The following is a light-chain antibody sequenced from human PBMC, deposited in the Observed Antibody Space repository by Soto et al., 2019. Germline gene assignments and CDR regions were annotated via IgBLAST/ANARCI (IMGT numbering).Light chain of an antibody. J-gene: IGKJ2*01. Sequence: EIVMTQSPATLSVSPGERATLSCRASQSVSSNLAWYQQKPGQSPRLLIYGASTRATGIPARFSGSGSGTEFTLTFSSLQSEDFAGYYCQQYNNWLYTFGQGTKLEIK. CDR3: QQYNNWLYT. CDR1: QSVSSN. CDR2: GAS. V-gene: IGKV3-15*01.